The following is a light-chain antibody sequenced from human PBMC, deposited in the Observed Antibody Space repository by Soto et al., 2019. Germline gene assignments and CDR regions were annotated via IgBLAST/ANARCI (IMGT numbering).Light chain of an antibody. CDR1: QSIGGY. V-gene: IGKV1-39*01. CDR2: AAS. Sequence: DTQMTQSPSSLSASVGDRVTITCRASQSIGGYLNWYQQKPGKAPKLLIYAASSLHSGVPSRFSGSGSGTDFTLTISSLQPEDFATYYCQQSYSTPITFGQGTRLEIK. J-gene: IGKJ5*01. CDR3: QQSYSTPIT.